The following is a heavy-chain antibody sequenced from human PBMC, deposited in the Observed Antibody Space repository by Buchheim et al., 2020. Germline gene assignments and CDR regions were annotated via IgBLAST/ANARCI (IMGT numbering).Heavy chain of an antibody. Sequence: QVQLQQWGAGLLKPSETLSLTCAVYGGSFSGYYWSWIRQPPGKGLEWIGEINHSGSTNYNPSLKSRVTISVDTSKNQFSLKLISVTAADTAVYYCASGGLHYDFWSGYRRRYGMYVWGQGTT. CDR2: INHSGST. CDR3: ASGGLHYDFWSGYRRRYGMYV. D-gene: IGHD3-3*01. V-gene: IGHV4-34*01. CDR1: GGSFSGYY. J-gene: IGHJ6*02.